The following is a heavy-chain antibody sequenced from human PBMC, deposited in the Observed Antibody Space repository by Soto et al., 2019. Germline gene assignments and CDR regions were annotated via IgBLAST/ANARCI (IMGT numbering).Heavy chain of an antibody. V-gene: IGHV1-69*12. CDR3: ARDGYYYDSSGYYFYFDY. J-gene: IGHJ4*02. CDR2: IIPIFGTA. D-gene: IGHD3-22*01. Sequence: QVQPVHSGAEVKKPGTSVKVSCKASGGTFSSYAISWVRQAPGQGLEWMGGIIPIFGTANYAQKFQGRVTITADESTSTAYMELSSLRSEDTAVYYCARDGYYYDSSGYYFYFDYWGQGTLVTVSS. CDR1: GGTFSSYA.